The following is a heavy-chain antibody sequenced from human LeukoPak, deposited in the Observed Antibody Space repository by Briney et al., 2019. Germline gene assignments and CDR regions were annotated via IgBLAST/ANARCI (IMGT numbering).Heavy chain of an antibody. CDR2: IYHSGST. Sequence: PSETLSLTCAVSGGSISSSNWWSWVRQPPGKGLEWIGEIYHSGSTNYNPSLKSRVTISVDKSKNQFSLKLSSVTAADTAVYYCARGRYRTTVTTIYYYGMDVWGQGTTVTVSS. V-gene: IGHV4-4*02. CDR1: GGSISSSNW. J-gene: IGHJ6*02. D-gene: IGHD4-17*01. CDR3: ARGRYRTTVTTIYYYGMDV.